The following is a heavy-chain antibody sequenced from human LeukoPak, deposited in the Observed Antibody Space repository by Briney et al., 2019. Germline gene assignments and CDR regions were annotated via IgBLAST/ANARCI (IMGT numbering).Heavy chain of an antibody. CDR3: ARAYYYDSSGYNHDAFDI. D-gene: IGHD3-22*01. CDR1: GGSISSSNW. CDR2: IYHSGST. V-gene: IGHV4-4*02. Sequence: SETLSLTCAVSGGSISSSNWWSWVRQPPGKGLEWIGEIYHSGSTNYNPSLKSRVTISVDKSKNQFSLKLSSVTAADTAVYYCARAYYYDSSGYNHDAFDIWGQGTMVTVSS. J-gene: IGHJ3*02.